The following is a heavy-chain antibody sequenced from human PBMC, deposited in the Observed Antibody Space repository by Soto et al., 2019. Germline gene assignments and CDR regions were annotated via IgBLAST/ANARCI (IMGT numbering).Heavy chain of an antibody. V-gene: IGHV3-23*01. J-gene: IGHJ4*02. CDR2: TSRGGTNT. D-gene: IGHD3-9*01. CDR3: AQDPSTGYADH. CDR1: AFIFSDYA. Sequence: EVHLLESGGDLIQPGGSLRLSCAASAFIFSDYAMSWVRQAPGKGLEWVSTTSRGGTNTHYADSVKGRFTISRDNSANTLYLQMNSLGGEDTAVYYCAQDPSTGYADHWGQGTLVTVSS.